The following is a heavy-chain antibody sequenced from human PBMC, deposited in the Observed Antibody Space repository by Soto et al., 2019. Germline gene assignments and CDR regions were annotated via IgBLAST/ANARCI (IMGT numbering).Heavy chain of an antibody. D-gene: IGHD4-17*01. CDR2: ISGSGGST. CDR3: AKDDPYDYGDYGDAFDI. CDR1: GFTFSSYA. V-gene: IGHV3-23*01. J-gene: IGHJ3*02. Sequence: GGSLRLSCAASGFTFSSYAMSWVRQAPGKGLEWVSAISGSGGSTYYADSVKGRFTISRDNSKNTLYLQMNSLRAEDTAVYYCAKDDPYDYGDYGDAFDIWGQGTMVTVSS.